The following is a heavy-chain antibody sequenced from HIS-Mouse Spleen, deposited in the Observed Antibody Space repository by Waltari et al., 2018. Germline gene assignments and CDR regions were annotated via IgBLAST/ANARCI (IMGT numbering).Heavy chain of an antibody. V-gene: IGHV2-70*15. CDR3: ARIAEGYTSGWYAFDY. D-gene: IGHD6-19*01. CDR2: IDWDDDK. J-gene: IGHJ4*02. Sequence: QVTLRESGPALVKPTQTLTLTCTFSGFSLSTSGMCVSWIRQPPGKALEWLARIDWDDDKYYSTYLKTRINISRDTSKNQVVLTMTNMDPLDTATYYCARIAEGYTSGWYAFDYWGQGTLVTVSS. CDR1: GFSLSTSGMC.